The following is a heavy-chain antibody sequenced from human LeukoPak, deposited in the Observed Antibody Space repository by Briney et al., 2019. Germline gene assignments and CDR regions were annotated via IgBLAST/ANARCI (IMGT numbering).Heavy chain of an antibody. CDR3: ARHRPSVLLWFGVAYYYYYGMDV. J-gene: IGHJ6*02. Sequence: GESLKISCKGSGYSFTSYWISWVRQMPGKGLEWMGRIDRSDSYTNYSPSFQGHVTISADKSISTAYLQWSSLKASDTAMYYCARHRPSVLLWFGVAYYYYYGMDVWGQGTTVTVSS. D-gene: IGHD3-10*01. V-gene: IGHV5-10-1*01. CDR1: GYSFTSYW. CDR2: IDRSDSYT.